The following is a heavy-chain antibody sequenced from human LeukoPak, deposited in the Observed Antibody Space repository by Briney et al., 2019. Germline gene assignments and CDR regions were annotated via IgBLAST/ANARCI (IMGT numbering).Heavy chain of an antibody. CDR1: GGSFSGYY. CDR3: ASLVVVVPAAMSALSYYYGMDV. Sequence: SEALSLTCAVYGGSFSGYYWGWIRQPPGKGLEWIGEINHSGSTNYNPSLKSRVTISVDTSKNQFSLKLSSVTAADTAVYYCASLVVVVPAAMSALSYYYGMDVWGQGTTVTVSS. D-gene: IGHD2-2*01. V-gene: IGHV4-34*01. J-gene: IGHJ6*02. CDR2: INHSGST.